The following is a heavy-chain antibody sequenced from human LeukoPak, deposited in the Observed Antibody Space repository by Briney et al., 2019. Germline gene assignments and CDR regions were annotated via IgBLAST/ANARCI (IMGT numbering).Heavy chain of an antibody. Sequence: GGSLRLSCAASGFTFSSYSMNWVRQAPGKGLEWVSYISSSSSTIYYADSVKGRFTISRDNAKNSLYLQMNSLRAEDTAVYYCARYCSGGSCYFHYYGMDVWGQGTTVTVSS. CDR2: ISSSSSTI. V-gene: IGHV3-48*04. CDR1: GFTFSSYS. J-gene: IGHJ6*02. D-gene: IGHD2-15*01. CDR3: ARYCSGGSCYFHYYGMDV.